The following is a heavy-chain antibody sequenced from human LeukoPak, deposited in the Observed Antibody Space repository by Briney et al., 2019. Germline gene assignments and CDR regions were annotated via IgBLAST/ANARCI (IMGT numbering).Heavy chain of an antibody. CDR3: ARPAGSSSRSFDY. J-gene: IGHJ4*02. Sequence: GESLKISCKGSGYSFTSYWISWVRQMPGKGLEWMGRIDTSDSNTNYSPSFQGHVTISADKSISTAYLQWSSLKASDTAMYYCARPAGSSSRSFDYWGQGTLVTVSS. V-gene: IGHV5-10-1*01. CDR1: GYSFTSYW. D-gene: IGHD6-6*01. CDR2: IDTSDSNT.